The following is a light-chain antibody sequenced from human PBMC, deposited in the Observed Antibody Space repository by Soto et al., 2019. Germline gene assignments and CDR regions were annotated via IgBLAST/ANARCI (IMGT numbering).Light chain of an antibody. J-gene: IGKJ2*01. V-gene: IGKV1-39*01. CDR1: QTISSY. CDR2: AAS. CDR3: QQSYNTRA. Sequence: DIQMTQSPSSLSASVGDRVTITCRASQTISSYLNWYQQKPGKAPKLLIYAASSLQSGVPSRFRGSGSGTDFTLTISSLQPDDFATYFCQQSYNTRAFGQGTKLEIK.